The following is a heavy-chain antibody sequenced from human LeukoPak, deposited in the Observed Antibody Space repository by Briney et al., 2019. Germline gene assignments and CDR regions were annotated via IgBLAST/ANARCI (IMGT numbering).Heavy chain of an antibody. CDR3: ASYSSGWYEFDY. CDR2: IIPIFGTA. V-gene: IGHV1-69*05. Sequence: SVKVSCKASGGTFSNYAISWVRQAPGQGLEWMGGIIPIFGTANYAQKFQGRVTITTDESTSTAYMELSSLRSEDTAVYYCASYSSGWYEFDYWGQGTLVTVSS. J-gene: IGHJ4*02. D-gene: IGHD6-19*01. CDR1: GGTFSNYA.